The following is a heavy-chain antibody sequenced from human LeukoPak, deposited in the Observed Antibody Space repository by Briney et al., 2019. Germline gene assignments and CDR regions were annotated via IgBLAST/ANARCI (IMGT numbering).Heavy chain of an antibody. V-gene: IGHV1-8*01. J-gene: IGHJ5*02. CDR3: ARCKKRRNWLDP. Sequence: ASVKVSCKDSGYTFTSYDINWVRQATRQGLEWMGWMNHNSGNRGYAQKFQGRVTMTRTTSISTAYMELSSLTSEDTAVYYCARCKKRRNWLDPWGQGTLVTVSS. CDR2: MNHNSGNR. CDR1: GYTFTSYD. D-gene: IGHD2/OR15-2a*01.